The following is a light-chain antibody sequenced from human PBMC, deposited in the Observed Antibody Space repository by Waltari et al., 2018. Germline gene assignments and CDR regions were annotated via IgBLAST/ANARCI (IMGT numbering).Light chain of an antibody. CDR2: DVL. CDR3: CSYAGTDTVII. CDR1: SSDVGTYNF. Sequence: QSALTQPASVSGSPGQSITISCTGTSSDVGTYNFVSWYQQHPGKAPNLKIYDVLKRPSGVSNRFSGSKSGNTASLTISGLQDEDEADYYCCSYAGTDTVIIFGGGTKVTVL. V-gene: IGLV2-23*02. J-gene: IGLJ2*01.